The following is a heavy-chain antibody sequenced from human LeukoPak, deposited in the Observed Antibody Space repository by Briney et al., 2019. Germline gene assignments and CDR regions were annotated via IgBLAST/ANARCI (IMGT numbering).Heavy chain of an antibody. CDR2: INPNSGGT. J-gene: IGHJ4*02. V-gene: IGHV1-2*02. CDR1: GYTFTGYY. Sequence: ASVTVSCKASGYTFTGYYMHWVRQAPGQGLEWMGWINPNSGGTNYAQKFQGRVTMTRDTSISTAYMELSRLRSDDTAVYYCARDTNGDYPFDYWGQGTLVTVSS. CDR3: ARDTNGDYPFDY. D-gene: IGHD4-17*01.